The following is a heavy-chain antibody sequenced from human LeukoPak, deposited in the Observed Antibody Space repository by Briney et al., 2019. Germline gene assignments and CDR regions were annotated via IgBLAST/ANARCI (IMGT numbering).Heavy chain of an antibody. CDR2: IYTSGST. CDR3: ARDVGYCSSTSCSNWFDP. Sequence: PSETLSLTCTVSGGSISSYYWSWIRQPAGKGLEWIGRIYTSGSTNYNPSLKSRVIMSVDTSKNQFSLKLSSVTAADMAVYYCARDVGYCSSTSCSNWFDPWGQGTLVTVSS. J-gene: IGHJ5*02. V-gene: IGHV4-4*07. D-gene: IGHD2-2*01. CDR1: GGSISSYY.